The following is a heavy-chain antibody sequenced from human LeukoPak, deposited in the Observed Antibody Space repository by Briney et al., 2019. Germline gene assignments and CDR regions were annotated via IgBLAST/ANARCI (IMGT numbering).Heavy chain of an antibody. CDR1: GGSFSGYY. CDR3: ARGGIAVAGNHYYYMDV. CDR2: INHSGST. Sequence: SETLSLTCAVYGGSFSGYYWSRIRQPPGKGLEWIGEINHSGSTNYNPSLKSRVTISVDTSKNQFSLKLSSVTAADTAVYYCARGGIAVAGNHYYYMDVWGKGTTVTVSS. D-gene: IGHD6-19*01. V-gene: IGHV4-34*01. J-gene: IGHJ6*03.